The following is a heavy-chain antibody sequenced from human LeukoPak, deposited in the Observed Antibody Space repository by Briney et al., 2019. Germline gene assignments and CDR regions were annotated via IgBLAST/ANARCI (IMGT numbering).Heavy chain of an antibody. CDR2: INPSGGST. J-gene: IGHJ4*02. CDR1: GYIFSSYY. Sequence: GASVKVSCKASGYIFSSYYMHWVRQAPGQGLEWMGIINPSGGSTSYAQKFQGRVTMTRDTSTSTVHMELSSLRSEDTAVYYCARDSPISGSYYGGLGYWGQGTLVTVSS. D-gene: IGHD1-26*01. V-gene: IGHV1-46*01. CDR3: ARDSPISGSYYGGLGY.